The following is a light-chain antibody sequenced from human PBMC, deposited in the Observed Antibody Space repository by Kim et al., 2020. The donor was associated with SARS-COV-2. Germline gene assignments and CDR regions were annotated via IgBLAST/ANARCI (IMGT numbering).Light chain of an antibody. V-gene: IGKV3-20*01. CDR3: QQYGRSPLT. CDR2: GAS. Sequence: SQGNRDTLSCRSSPSVSSSYLAWYQQKPGQAPRLLIYGASSRATGIPDRFSGSGSGTDFILTISRLEPEDFAVYYCQQYGRSPLTFGGGTKVDIK. J-gene: IGKJ4*01. CDR1: PSVSSSY.